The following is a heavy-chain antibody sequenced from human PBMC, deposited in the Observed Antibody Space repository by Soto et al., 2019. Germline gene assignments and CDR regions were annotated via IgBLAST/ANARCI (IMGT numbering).Heavy chain of an antibody. CDR3: AKDRGLIVVVPAASDSNTSY. J-gene: IGHJ4*02. CDR1: GFTFSSYW. Sequence: GGSLRLSCAASGFTFSSYWMSWVRQAPGKGLEWVAAIKGSGGSTYYADSVKGRFTISRDNSKNTLYLQMNSLRAEDTAVYYCAKDRGLIVVVPAASDSNTSYWGQGTLVTVSS. D-gene: IGHD2-2*01. CDR2: IKGSGGST. V-gene: IGHV3-23*01.